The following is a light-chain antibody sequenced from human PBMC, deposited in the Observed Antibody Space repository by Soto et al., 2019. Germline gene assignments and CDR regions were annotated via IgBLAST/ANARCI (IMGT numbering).Light chain of an antibody. Sequence: DIQMTQSPSTLSASVGDRVTITCRASQSISSWLAWYQQKPGKAPKLLIYAASTLQSGVPSRFSGSGSGTDFTLTISSLEPEDFAVYYCQQYGSAPRTFGQGTKVDIK. CDR2: AAS. CDR1: QSISSW. CDR3: QQYGSAPRT. J-gene: IGKJ1*01. V-gene: IGKV1-5*01.